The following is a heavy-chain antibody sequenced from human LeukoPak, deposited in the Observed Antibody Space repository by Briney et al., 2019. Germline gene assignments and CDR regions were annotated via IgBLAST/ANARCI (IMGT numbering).Heavy chain of an antibody. V-gene: IGHV3-23*01. CDR1: GFTFSSYA. Sequence: GGSLRLSCAASGFTFSSYAMTWVRQAPGKGLEWVSGISGSSDSTNYADSAKGRFTLSRDNSKNTLYLQMNSLRAEDTAVYYCAKEYYGGNSDAFDIWGQGTMVTVSS. D-gene: IGHD4-23*01. CDR2: ISGSSDST. J-gene: IGHJ3*02. CDR3: AKEYYGGNSDAFDI.